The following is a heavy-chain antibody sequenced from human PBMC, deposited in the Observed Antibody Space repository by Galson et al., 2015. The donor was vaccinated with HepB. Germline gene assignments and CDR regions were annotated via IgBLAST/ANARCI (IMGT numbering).Heavy chain of an antibody. CDR3: AKDMGDSVVVVAATGDGMDV. D-gene: IGHD2-15*01. CDR1: GFTFSSYA. Sequence: SLRLSCAASGFTFSSYAMSWVRQAPGKGLEWVSTISGSGGSTYYADSMKGRFTISRDNSKNTLYLQMNSLRAEDTAVYYCAKDMGDSVVVVAATGDGMDVWGQGTTVTVSS. V-gene: IGHV3-23*01. CDR2: ISGSGGST. J-gene: IGHJ6*02.